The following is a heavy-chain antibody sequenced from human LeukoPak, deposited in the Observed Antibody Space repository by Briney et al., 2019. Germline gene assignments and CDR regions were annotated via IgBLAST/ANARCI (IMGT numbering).Heavy chain of an antibody. J-gene: IGHJ4*02. CDR3: AKDPPTTGTTFDN. CDR2: IGGGGFDT. V-gene: IGHV3-23*01. D-gene: IGHD1-1*01. CDR1: GFTFSSYA. Sequence: GGSLRLSCAASGFTFSSYAMSWVRQAPGKGLEWVSSIGGGGFDTYYADSVKGRFTISRDNSKNTLYLQMNSLRVEDTAVYYCAKDPPTTGTTFDNWGRGTLVTVSS.